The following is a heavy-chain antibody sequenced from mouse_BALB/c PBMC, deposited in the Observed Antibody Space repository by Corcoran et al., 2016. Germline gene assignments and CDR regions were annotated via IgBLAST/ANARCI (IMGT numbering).Heavy chain of an antibody. V-gene: IGHV9-1*02. CDR1: GYTFTNYG. J-gene: IGHJ3*01. CDR2: INTYTGEP. D-gene: IGHD2-4*01. CDR3: ARGGITQFAY. Sequence: QIQLVQSGPELKKPGETVKISCKASGYTFTNYGMNWVKQAPGKGLKWMGWINTYTGEPTYADDFKGRFAFSLETSASTAYLQINNLKNEDMATYFCARGGITQFAYWGQGTLVTVSA.